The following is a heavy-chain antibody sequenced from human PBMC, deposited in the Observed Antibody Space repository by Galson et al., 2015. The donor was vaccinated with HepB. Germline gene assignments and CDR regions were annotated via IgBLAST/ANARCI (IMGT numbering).Heavy chain of an antibody. CDR1: GYTFTGYY. D-gene: IGHD1-26*01. J-gene: IGHJ4*02. Sequence: SVKVSCKASGYTFTGYYMHWVRQAPGQGLEWMGWINPNSGGTNYAQKFQGRVTMTRDTSISTAYMELSRLRSDDTAVYYCARTRTRGLSGSETGVGYWGQGTLVTVSS. CDR2: INPNSGGT. CDR3: ARTRTRGLSGSETGVGY. V-gene: IGHV1-2*02.